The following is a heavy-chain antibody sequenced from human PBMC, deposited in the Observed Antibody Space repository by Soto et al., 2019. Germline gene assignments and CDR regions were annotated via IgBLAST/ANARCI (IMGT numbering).Heavy chain of an antibody. Sequence: DVQLVESGGGLVQPGRSLRLSCAASGFTFDDYAMHWVRQAPGKGLEWVSGISWNSGSIGYADSVKGRFTISRDNAKNSLYLQMNSLRAEDTALYYCAKDTYQDCSGGSCYFDYWGQGTLVTVSS. J-gene: IGHJ4*02. D-gene: IGHD2-15*01. CDR2: ISWNSGSI. CDR3: AKDTYQDCSGGSCYFDY. V-gene: IGHV3-9*01. CDR1: GFTFDDYA.